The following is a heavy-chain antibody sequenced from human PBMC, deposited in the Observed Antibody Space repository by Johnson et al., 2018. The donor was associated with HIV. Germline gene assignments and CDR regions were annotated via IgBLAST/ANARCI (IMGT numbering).Heavy chain of an antibody. J-gene: IGHJ3*02. V-gene: IGHV3-66*02. CDR3: AYKDTTYYYADLNI. CDR1: AFSVSSNY. CDR2: IYSDGTT. D-gene: IGHD3-22*01. Sequence: VQLVESGGGLVQPGGSLRLSCAVSAFSVSSNYMSWVRQAPGKGLEWVSVIYSDGTTYYADSVKGRFTISRDTSKNTLYLQMNSLRTEATALYYCAYKDTTYYYADLNIWGQGTVVTVSS.